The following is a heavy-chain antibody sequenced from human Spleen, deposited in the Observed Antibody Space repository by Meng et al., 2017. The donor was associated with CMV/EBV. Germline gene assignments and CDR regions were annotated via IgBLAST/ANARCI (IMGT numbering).Heavy chain of an antibody. CDR3: ARDPRVKSYVVVPAASDY. V-gene: IGHV3-30*02. CDR1: GFSFGDYG. Sequence: GESLKISCAASGFSFGDYGMHWVRQAPGKGLEWVGFIRFDGVTKYYADSVRGRFTISRGNARDTLFLQMNSLRAEDTAVYYCARDPRVKSYVVVPAASDYWGQGTMVTVSS. D-gene: IGHD2-2*01. J-gene: IGHJ4*02. CDR2: IRFDGVTK.